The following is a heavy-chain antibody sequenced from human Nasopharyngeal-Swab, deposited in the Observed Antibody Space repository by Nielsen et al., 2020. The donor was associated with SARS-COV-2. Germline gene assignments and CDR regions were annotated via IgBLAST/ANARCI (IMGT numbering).Heavy chain of an antibody. CDR1: GFTFSSYW. CDR3: GRAGYYRIDY. J-gene: IGHJ4*02. CDR2: VNSDGSTK. V-gene: IGHV3-74*01. Sequence: GGSLRLSCSVSGFTFSSYWMQWVRQAPGKGLEWVARVNSDGSTKNHADSLQGRFSISRDNVKNEVYLQVSGLRGEDTAVYYCGRAGYYRIDYWGQGTLVTVSS. D-gene: IGHD2-15*01.